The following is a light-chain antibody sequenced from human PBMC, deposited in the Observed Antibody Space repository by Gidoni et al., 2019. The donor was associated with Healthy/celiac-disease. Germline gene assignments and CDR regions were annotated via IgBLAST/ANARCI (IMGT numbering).Light chain of an antibody. J-gene: IGKJ2*01. Sequence: DIQMTQSPSSLSASVGDRVTITCRASQSISSYLNWYQQKPGKAPKLLIYAASSLQSGVSSRFSGSGSGTDFTLTISSLQPEDFATYYCQQSYSTPETFGQXTKLEIK. CDR1: QSISSY. CDR2: AAS. V-gene: IGKV1-39*01. CDR3: QQSYSTPET.